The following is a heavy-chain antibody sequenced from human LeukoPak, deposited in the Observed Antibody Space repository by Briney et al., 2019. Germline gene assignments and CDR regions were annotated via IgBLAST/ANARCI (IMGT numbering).Heavy chain of an antibody. CDR3: AKDAGEAAAGPYYYYYMDV. J-gene: IGHJ6*03. CDR1: GFTFSSYA. Sequence: GGSLRLSCAASGFTFSSYAMHWVRQAPGKGLEWVAVISYDGSNKYYADSVKGRFTISRDNSKNTLYLQMNSLRAEDTAVYYCAKDAGEAAAGPYYYYYMDVWGKGTTVTVSS. CDR2: ISYDGSNK. V-gene: IGHV3-30-3*01. D-gene: IGHD6-13*01.